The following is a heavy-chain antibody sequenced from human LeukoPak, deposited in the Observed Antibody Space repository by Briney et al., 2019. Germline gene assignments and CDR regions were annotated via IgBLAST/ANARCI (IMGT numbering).Heavy chain of an antibody. CDR1: GGSLSSYY. CDR3: ARDGRLGGIDF. D-gene: IGHD5/OR15-5a*01. V-gene: IGHV4-59*01. Sequence: KSSDTLSLTCTVSGGSLSSYYWTWIQQPPGRGLEWIGCIDYSGSNNFNTSLKSRVTLSVDSSNNQFSLNLTSVTAADTAVYYCARDGRLGGIDFWGQGALVTVSS. CDR2: IDYSGSN. J-gene: IGHJ4*02.